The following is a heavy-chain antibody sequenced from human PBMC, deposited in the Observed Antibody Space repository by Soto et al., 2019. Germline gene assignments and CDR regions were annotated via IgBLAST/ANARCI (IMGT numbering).Heavy chain of an antibody. D-gene: IGHD2-15*01. CDR1: GGSISSYY. Sequence: QVQLQESGPGLVKPSETLSLTCTVSGGSISSYYWSWIRQPPGKGLEWIGYIYYSGSTNYNPSLKRRVTISVDTSKNQFSLKLSSVTAADTAVYYCARGAVVAATLFWFDPWGQGTLVTVSS. CDR2: IYYSGST. CDR3: ARGAVVAATLFWFDP. V-gene: IGHV4-59*01. J-gene: IGHJ5*02.